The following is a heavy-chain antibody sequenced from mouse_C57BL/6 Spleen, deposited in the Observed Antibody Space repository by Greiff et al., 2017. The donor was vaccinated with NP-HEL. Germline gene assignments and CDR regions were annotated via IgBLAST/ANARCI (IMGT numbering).Heavy chain of an antibody. J-gene: IGHJ4*01. V-gene: IGHV1-72*01. CDR1: GYTFTSYW. D-gene: IGHD2-4*01. CDR2: IDPNSGGT. Sequence: QVQLQQPGAELVKPGASVKLSCQASGYTFTSYWMHWVKQRPGRGLEWIGRIDPNSGGTTYNEKFKSKATMTVDKPSSTAYMKLRSLTSEDSAVYYCARDDYDLYYYAMDYWGQGTSVTVSS. CDR3: ARDDYDLYYYAMDY.